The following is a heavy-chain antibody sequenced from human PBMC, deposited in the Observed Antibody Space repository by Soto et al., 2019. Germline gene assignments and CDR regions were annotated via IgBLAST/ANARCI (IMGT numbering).Heavy chain of an antibody. D-gene: IGHD6-13*01. CDR3: ARETAAGNYGDY. J-gene: IGHJ4*02. CDR2: IIPILGIA. Sequence: QVQLVQSGAEVKKPGSSVKVSCKASGGTFSSYTISWVRQAPGQGLEWMGRIIPILGIANYAQKFQGRVTITADKFTSAAYMELSSMRSEDTAVYYCARETAAGNYGDYWGQGTLVTVSS. V-gene: IGHV1-69*08. CDR1: GGTFSSYT.